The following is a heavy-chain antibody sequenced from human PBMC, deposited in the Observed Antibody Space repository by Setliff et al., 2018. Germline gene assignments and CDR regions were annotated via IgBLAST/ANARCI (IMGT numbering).Heavy chain of an antibody. J-gene: IGHJ6*02. D-gene: IGHD2-21*01. CDR3: ARGGEGALGIPYYGMDV. V-gene: IGHV4-30-4*08. Sequence: PSGTLSLTCTVSGGSISSGDYYWSWIRQPPGKGLEWIGYIYYSGSTYYNPSLKSRVTISVDTSKNQFSLKLSSVTAADTAVYYCARGGEGALGIPYYGMDVWGQGTTVTVSS. CDR2: IYYSGST. CDR1: GGSISSGDYY.